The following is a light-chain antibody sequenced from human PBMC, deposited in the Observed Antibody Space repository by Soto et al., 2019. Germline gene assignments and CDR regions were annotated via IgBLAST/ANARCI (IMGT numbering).Light chain of an antibody. CDR1: QSVSSN. V-gene: IGKV3-15*01. Sequence: EIVMTQSPATLSVSPGERATLSCRASQSVSSNLAWFQQKPGQAPRLLIYGASTRDTGIPARFSGSGSGTEFTLTISILQSEDFAVYHCQQYNKWPPTFGQGTKVDVK. CDR3: QQYNKWPPT. CDR2: GAS. J-gene: IGKJ1*01.